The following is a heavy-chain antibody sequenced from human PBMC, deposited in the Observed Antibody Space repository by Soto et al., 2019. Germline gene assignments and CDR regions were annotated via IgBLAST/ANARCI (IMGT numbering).Heavy chain of an antibody. Sequence: SETLSLTCAVPSGSISSSNWWSWVRQPPGKGLEWIGEIYHNGSSNYNPSLERRVTISVDKSKNQFSLRLSSVTAADTAIYYCTRALTCSGGSCYHMDVWGKGTTVTVSS. CDR2: IYHNGSS. J-gene: IGHJ6*03. V-gene: IGHV4-4*02. CDR1: SGSISSSNW. D-gene: IGHD2-15*01. CDR3: TRALTCSGGSCYHMDV.